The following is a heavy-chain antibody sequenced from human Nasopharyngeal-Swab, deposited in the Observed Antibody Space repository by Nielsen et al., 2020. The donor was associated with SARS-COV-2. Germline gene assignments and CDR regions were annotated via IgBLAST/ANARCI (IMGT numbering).Heavy chain of an antibody. D-gene: IGHD6-6*01. CDR2: ISSSSSYI. V-gene: IGHV3-21*01. CDR3: ARSLRGSSLHY. J-gene: IGHJ4*02. CDR1: GFTFSSYS. Sequence: GGSLRLSCAASGFTFSSYSMNWVRQAPGKGLEWASSISSSSSYIYYADSVKGRFTISRDNAKNLLYLQMNSLRAEDTAVYYCARSLRGSSLHYWGQGTLVTVSS.